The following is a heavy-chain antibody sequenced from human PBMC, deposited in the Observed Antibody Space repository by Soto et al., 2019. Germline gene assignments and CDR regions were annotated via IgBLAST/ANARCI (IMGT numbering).Heavy chain of an antibody. J-gene: IGHJ4*02. CDR1: GFTFSSYG. V-gene: IGHV3-33*01. CDR3: ARDSGGYARSVDY. CDR2: IWYDGSNK. Sequence: QVQLVESGGGVVQPGRSLRLSCAASGFTFSSYGMHWVRQAPGKGLEWVAVIWYDGSNKYYADSVKGRFTISRDNSKNPPYLQMKSLRAEDTAVYYCARDSGGYARSVDYWGQGTLVTVSS. D-gene: IGHD3-10*01.